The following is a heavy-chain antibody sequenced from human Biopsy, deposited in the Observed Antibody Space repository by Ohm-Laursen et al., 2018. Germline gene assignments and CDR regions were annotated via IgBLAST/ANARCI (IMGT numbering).Heavy chain of an antibody. Sequence: GSLRLSCTASGFTFGDYYMSWIRQAPGTGLEWLSYISGSGVTKMYADSVKGRFTVSRDNAKNSLYLEMNNLTVEDTAVYYCATDGAGSYNENWGQGTLVSVSS. CDR1: GFTFGDYY. D-gene: IGHD3-10*01. J-gene: IGHJ4*02. CDR3: ATDGAGSYNEN. CDR2: ISGSGVTK. V-gene: IGHV3-11*01.